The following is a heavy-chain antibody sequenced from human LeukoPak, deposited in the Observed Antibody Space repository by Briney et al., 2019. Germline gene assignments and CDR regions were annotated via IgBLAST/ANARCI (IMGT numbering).Heavy chain of an antibody. CDR1: GYTFTSYD. J-gene: IGHJ4*02. V-gene: IGHV1-46*01. CDR2: INPNGGST. D-gene: IGHD2-2*01. Sequence: ASVKVSCKASGYTFTSYDINWVRQATGQGLEWMGIINPNGGSTSYAQKFQGRVTMTRDTSTNTVYMELSSLRSEDTAVYYCARGGGYCSSTSCEGVLLYWGQGTLVSVSS. CDR3: ARGGGYCSSTSCEGVLLY.